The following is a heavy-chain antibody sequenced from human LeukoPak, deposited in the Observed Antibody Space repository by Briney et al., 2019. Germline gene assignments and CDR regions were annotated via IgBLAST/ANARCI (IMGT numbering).Heavy chain of an antibody. CDR2: MNPNSGNT. CDR3: ARRPMVRGVLHY. D-gene: IGHD3-10*01. Sequence: AAVKVSCKASGYTVTSYDINWVRQASGQGLEWMAWMNPNSGNTGYAQKFQGRVTMTSNTSISTAYMELSSLRSEDTAVYYCARRPMVRGVLHYWGQGTLVTVSS. CDR1: GYTVTSYD. V-gene: IGHV1-8*01. J-gene: IGHJ4*02.